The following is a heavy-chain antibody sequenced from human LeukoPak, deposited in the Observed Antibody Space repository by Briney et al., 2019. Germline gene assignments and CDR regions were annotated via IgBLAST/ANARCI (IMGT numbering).Heavy chain of an antibody. CDR2: ISSSSSYI. V-gene: IGHV3-21*01. J-gene: IGHJ4*02. CDR1: GFTFSSYS. Sequence: PGGSLRLSCAASGFTFSSYSMNWVRQAPGKGLEWVSSISSSSSYIYYADSVKGRFTISRDNAKNSLYLQMNSLRAEDTAVYYCARVFDIYDILTGLDYWGQGTLVTVSS. D-gene: IGHD3-9*01. CDR3: ARVFDIYDILTGLDY.